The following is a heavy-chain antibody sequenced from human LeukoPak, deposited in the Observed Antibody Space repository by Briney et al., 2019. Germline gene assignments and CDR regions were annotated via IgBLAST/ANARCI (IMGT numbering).Heavy chain of an antibody. CDR1: GYTFTGYY. CDR2: INPNSGDT. D-gene: IGHD3-10*01. CDR3: ARGDYYGSPKVVAA. J-gene: IGHJ5*02. Sequence: ASVKVSCKASGYTFTGYYMHWVRQAPGQGLEWMGWINPNSGDTNYAQKFQDRVTMTRDTSISTAYIELNLLRSDDTAVYYCARGDYYGSPKVVAAWGQGTLVIVSS. V-gene: IGHV1-2*02.